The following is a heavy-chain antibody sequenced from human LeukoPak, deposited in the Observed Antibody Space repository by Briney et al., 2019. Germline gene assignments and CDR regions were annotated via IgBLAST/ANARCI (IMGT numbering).Heavy chain of an antibody. J-gene: IGHJ3*02. V-gene: IGHV3-64*01. D-gene: IGHD2-15*01. Sequence: PGGSLRLSCAASGFTFSNYAMHWVRQAPGKGLEYVSAISSNGGSTYYATSVKGRFTISRDNSKNTLYLQMGSLRAEDLAVYYCAREYCRGGSCYAHDAFDIWGQGTMVTVSS. CDR2: ISSNGGST. CDR1: GFTFSNYA. CDR3: AREYCRGGSCYAHDAFDI.